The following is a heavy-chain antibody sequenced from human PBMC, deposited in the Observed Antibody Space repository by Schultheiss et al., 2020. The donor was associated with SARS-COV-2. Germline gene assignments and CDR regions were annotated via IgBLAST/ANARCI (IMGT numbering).Heavy chain of an antibody. J-gene: IGHJ6*02. CDR2: IYYSGST. Sequence: SETLSLTCTVSGGSISSSSYYWGWIRQPPGKGLEWIGYIYYSGSTNYNPSLKSRVTISVDTSKNQFSLKLSSVTAADTAVYYCARAALLYDYYYYGMDVWGQGTTVTVSS. D-gene: IGHD2-2*02. V-gene: IGHV4-61*05. CDR1: GGSISSSSYY. CDR3: ARAALLYDYYYYGMDV.